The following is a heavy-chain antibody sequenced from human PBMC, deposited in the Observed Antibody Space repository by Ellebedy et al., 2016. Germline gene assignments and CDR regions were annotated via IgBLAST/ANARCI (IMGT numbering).Heavy chain of an antibody. V-gene: IGHV1-18*01. J-gene: IGHJ4*02. Sequence: ASVKVSCXASGYTFSNYGITWVRQAPGQGLEWMGWISAYNGNTNYAQKLQGRVTMTTDTSTSTVYMELKSLTSEDTAVYYCARDWPLGLRGVTEIDYWGQGTLVTVSS. CDR3: ARDWPLGLRGVTEIDY. CDR2: ISAYNGNT. D-gene: IGHD3-10*01. CDR1: GYTFSNYG.